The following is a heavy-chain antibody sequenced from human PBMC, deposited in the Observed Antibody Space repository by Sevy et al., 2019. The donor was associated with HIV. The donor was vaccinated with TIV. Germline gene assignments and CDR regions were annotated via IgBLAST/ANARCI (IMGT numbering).Heavy chain of an antibody. V-gene: IGHV4-34*01. Sequence: SETLSLTCAVHGGSFSGYYWNWIRQPPGKGLEWIGEINHSGSTNYNPALKSRVTMSVDTSKNQFPLKLSSLTAADTAVYDCARSPPIVVVPGAPSWFDPWGQGTLVTVSS. CDR3: ARSPPIVVVPGAPSWFDP. CDR1: GGSFSGYY. J-gene: IGHJ5*02. D-gene: IGHD2-2*01. CDR2: INHSGST.